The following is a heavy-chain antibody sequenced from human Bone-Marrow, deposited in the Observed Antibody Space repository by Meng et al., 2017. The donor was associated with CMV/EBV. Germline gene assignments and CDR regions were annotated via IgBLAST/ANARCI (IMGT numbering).Heavy chain of an antibody. D-gene: IGHD6-6*01. CDR2: INPNSGGT. CDR1: GYTFTGHY. Sequence: ASVKVSCKASGYTFTGHYMHWVRQAPGQGLEWMGWINPNSGGTNYAQKFQGRVTMTRDTSISTAYMELRSLRSDDTAVYYCARDRKQLVPDFDYWGQGTLVTVSS. J-gene: IGHJ4*02. V-gene: IGHV1-2*02. CDR3: ARDRKQLVPDFDY.